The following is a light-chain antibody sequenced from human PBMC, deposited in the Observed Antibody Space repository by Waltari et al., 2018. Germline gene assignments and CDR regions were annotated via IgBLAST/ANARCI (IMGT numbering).Light chain of an antibody. V-gene: IGLV2-23*02. CDR2: DVS. CDR1: SSDVGGYNY. CDR3: CSYAGSSTFV. Sequence: QSALTQPASVSGSPGQSLTIPCTGTSSDVGGYNYVPWYQQHPGKAPKLMIYDVSKRPSGVSDRFSGSKSGNTASLTISGLQAEDEADYYCCSYAGSSTFVFGTGTKVTVL. J-gene: IGLJ1*01.